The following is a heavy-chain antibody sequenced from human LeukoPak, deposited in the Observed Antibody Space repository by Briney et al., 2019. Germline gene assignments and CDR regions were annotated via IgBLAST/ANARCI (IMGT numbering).Heavy chain of an antibody. CDR1: GGSISSGGYS. CDR3: ARSWGRGLVAVFY. Sequence: SETLSLTCTVSGGSISSGGYSWSWIRQHPGKGLEWIGYIYYSGSTYYNPSLKSRVTISVDTSKNQFSLKLSSVTAADTAVYYCARSWGRGLVAVFYWGQGTLVTVSS. CDR2: IYYSGST. D-gene: IGHD6-6*01. J-gene: IGHJ4*02. V-gene: IGHV4-31*03.